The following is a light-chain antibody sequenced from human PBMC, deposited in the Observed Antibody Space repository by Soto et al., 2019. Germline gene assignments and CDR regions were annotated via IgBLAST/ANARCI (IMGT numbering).Light chain of an antibody. Sequence: QSVLTQPASVSGSPGQSITISCTGTSSDVGAYNFVSWYQFHPGRAPKLIIYEVTIRPSGVSNRFSGSKSGNTASLTISGLQAEEEADYYCSSYTSSSSYVFGTGTKVTVL. V-gene: IGLV2-14*01. J-gene: IGLJ1*01. CDR2: EVT. CDR1: SSDVGAYNF. CDR3: SSYTSSSSYV.